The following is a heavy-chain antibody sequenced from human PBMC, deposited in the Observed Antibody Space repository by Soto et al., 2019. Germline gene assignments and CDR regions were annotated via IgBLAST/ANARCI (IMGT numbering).Heavy chain of an antibody. D-gene: IGHD1-26*01. J-gene: IGHJ6*02. CDR1: GFTFSSYA. CDR2: ISGSGGST. Sequence: EVQLLESGGGLVQPGGSLRLSCAASGFTFSSYAMNWGRQAPGKGLEWVSTISGSGGSTYYADSVKGRFTISRDNSKNTLYLQMNSLRAEDTAVYYCATDLLSGSHGYGMDVWGQGTTVTVSS. CDR3: ATDLLSGSHGYGMDV. V-gene: IGHV3-23*01.